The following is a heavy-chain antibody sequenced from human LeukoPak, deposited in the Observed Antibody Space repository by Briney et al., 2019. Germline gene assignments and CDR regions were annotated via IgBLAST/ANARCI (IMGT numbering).Heavy chain of an antibody. CDR3: ARGLVERAGIAVAGS. V-gene: IGHV1-2*02. J-gene: IGHJ4*02. CDR2: INPNSGGT. CDR1: GYTFTGYY. Sequence: ASVTVSCKASGYTFTGYYMHWVRQAPGQGLEWMGWINPNSGGTNYAQRFQGRVTMTRDTSISTAYMELSRLRSDDTAVYYCARGLVERAGIAVAGSWGQGTLVTVSS. D-gene: IGHD6-19*01.